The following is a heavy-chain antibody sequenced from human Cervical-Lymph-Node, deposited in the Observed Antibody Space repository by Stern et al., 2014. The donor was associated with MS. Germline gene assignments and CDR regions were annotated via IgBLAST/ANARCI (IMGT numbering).Heavy chain of an antibody. D-gene: IGHD6-13*01. V-gene: IGHV1-69*01. Sequence: VQLVESGAEVKKHGSSVKGSCKAYGGPFSSYAISWVRQATGQGLEWLGGTIPIFGPAHSAPRFQGRVTITADESTSTAYMELSSLRSEDTAVYYCARALGHYSSSCYDYFDYWGQGTLVTVSS. CDR1: GGPFSSYA. CDR3: ARALGHYSSSCYDYFDY. CDR2: TIPIFGPA. J-gene: IGHJ4*02.